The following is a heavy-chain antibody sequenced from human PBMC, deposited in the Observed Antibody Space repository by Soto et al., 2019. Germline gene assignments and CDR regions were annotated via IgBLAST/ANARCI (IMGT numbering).Heavy chain of an antibody. Sequence: HITLKESGPPLVKPTQTLTLTCIFSGFSFSADGVGVGWIRQPPGKTLEGLALIYWDDDTRYRPSLKSRLTITKDSSKNQVVLTKTNMDPLDTATYYCAHAFGGTSWPNDAFDVWGQGTVVTVSS. J-gene: IGHJ3*01. CDR2: IYWDDDT. V-gene: IGHV2-5*02. CDR3: AHAFGGTSWPNDAFDV. CDR1: GFSFSADGVG. D-gene: IGHD3-16*01.